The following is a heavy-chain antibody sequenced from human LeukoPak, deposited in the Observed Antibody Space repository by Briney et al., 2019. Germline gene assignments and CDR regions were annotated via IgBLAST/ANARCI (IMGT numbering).Heavy chain of an antibody. Sequence: SETLSLTCCVSGYSLISSHFWGWVRQSPGKGMEWIGSIHHSGCTYYSTSPKSRVTITVDTSKNQSSLTLSSVAAADTAGYYCARQRNPSRLTLGRWFDPWGQGTLVTVSS. CDR3: ARQRNPSRLTLGRWFDP. CDR2: IHHSGCT. D-gene: IGHD1-14*01. CDR1: GYSLISSHF. V-gene: IGHV4-38-2*01. J-gene: IGHJ5*02.